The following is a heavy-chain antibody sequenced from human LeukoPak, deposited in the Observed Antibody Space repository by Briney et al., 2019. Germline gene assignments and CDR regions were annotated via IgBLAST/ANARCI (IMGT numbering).Heavy chain of an antibody. V-gene: IGHV1-69*13. Sequence: SVKVSCKASGGTFSSYAISWVRQAPGQGLEWMGGIVPIFGTANYAQKFQGRVTITADESTSTAYMELSSLRSEDTAVYYCAREGVDTAMEEADYYYMDVWGKGTTVTVSS. CDR2: IVPIFGTA. D-gene: IGHD5-18*01. CDR1: GGTFSSYA. CDR3: AREGVDTAMEEADYYYMDV. J-gene: IGHJ6*03.